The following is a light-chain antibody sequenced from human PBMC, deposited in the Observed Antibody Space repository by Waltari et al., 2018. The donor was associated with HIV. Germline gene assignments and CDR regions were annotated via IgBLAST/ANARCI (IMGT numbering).Light chain of an antibody. J-gene: IGKJ3*01. CDR2: WAS. V-gene: IGKV4-1*01. CDR3: QQYYSSPWN. CDR1: QRVLYRSNNRNH. Sequence: DIVMTQSPDSLAVSLGERATINCKSSQRVLYRSNNRNHLAWYQQKPGQPPRLLIYWASTRESGVPDRFSGSGSGTDFTLTISSLQAEDVAVYYCQQYYSSPWNFGPGTKVDIK.